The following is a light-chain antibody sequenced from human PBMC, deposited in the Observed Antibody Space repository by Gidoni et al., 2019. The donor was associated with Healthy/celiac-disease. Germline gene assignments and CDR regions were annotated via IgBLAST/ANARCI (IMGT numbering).Light chain of an antibody. Sequence: EMVMTQSPLSRPVTPGEPASIPGRSSQSLLHSNGYNYLDWYLQKPGQSPQLLIYLGSNRASGVPDRFSGSGSGTDFTLKISRVEAEDVGVYYCMQALQTPITFGQGTRLEIK. V-gene: IGKV2-28*01. CDR1: QSLLHSNGYNY. J-gene: IGKJ5*01. CDR2: LGS. CDR3: MQALQTPIT.